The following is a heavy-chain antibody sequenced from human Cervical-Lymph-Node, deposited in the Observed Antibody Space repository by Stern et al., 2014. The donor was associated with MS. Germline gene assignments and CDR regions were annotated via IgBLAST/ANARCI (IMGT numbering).Heavy chain of an antibody. J-gene: IGHJ3*02. Sequence: QVQLVQSGAEVKKPGSSVKVSCKASGGTFSRYTISWVRQAPGQGLEWVGWIIPILGIANYAQKFQGRLTITADTSASTAYMELSSLRSEDTAVYYCASTLYRPPKNDAFDIWGQGTMVTVSS. CDR3: ASTLYRPPKNDAFDI. V-gene: IGHV1-69*09. CDR1: GGTFSRYT. CDR2: IIPILGIA. D-gene: IGHD3-16*01.